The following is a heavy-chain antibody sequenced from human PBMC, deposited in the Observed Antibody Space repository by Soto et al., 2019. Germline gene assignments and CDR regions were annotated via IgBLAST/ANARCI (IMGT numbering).Heavy chain of an antibody. CDR2: IYYSGST. V-gene: IGHV4-31*03. CDR3: ARITMIRGVTRNYYYYYGMDV. D-gene: IGHD3-10*01. Sequence: PSETLCLTGTVSGGSISSGGYYWSWIRQHPGKGLEWIGYIYYSGSTYYNPSLKSRVTISVDTSKNQFSLKLRSEDTAVYYCARITMIRGVTRNYYYYYGMDVWGQGTTVTVSS. CDR1: GGSISSGGYY. J-gene: IGHJ6*02.